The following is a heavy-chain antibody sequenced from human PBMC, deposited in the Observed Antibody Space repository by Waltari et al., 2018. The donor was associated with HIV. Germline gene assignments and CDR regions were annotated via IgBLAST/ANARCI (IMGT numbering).Heavy chain of an antibody. CDR3: ARGGLLWFGDSLNWFDP. D-gene: IGHD3-10*01. J-gene: IGHJ5*02. CDR2: IYTSGST. CDR1: GGSISSYY. V-gene: IGHV4-4*07. Sequence: QVQLQESGPGLVKPSETLSLTCTVSGGSISSYYWSWIRQPAGKGLEWIGRIYTSGSTNYNPSLKSRGTMSVDTSKNQFSLKLSSVTAADTAVYYCARGGLLWFGDSLNWFDPWGQGTLVTVSS.